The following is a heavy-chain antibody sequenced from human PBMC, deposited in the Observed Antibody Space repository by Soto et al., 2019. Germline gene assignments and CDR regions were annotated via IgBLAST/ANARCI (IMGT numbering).Heavy chain of an antibody. J-gene: IGHJ4*01. CDR3: ARDKSVYYYDY. V-gene: IGHV4-59*01. D-gene: IGHD2-8*01. Sequence: SERLSINCTICSVSIMSYYWSWIRQPPGRGLEWIGFIYYAGSTKYNPSLNSRVTISVDTSKNQFSLKLSSVTAADTAVYYCARDKSVYYYDYGGHGTLVTVSA. CDR2: IYYAGST. CDR1: SVSIMSYY.